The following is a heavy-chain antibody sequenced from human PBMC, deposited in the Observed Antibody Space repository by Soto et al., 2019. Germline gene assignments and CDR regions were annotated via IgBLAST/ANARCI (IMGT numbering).Heavy chain of an antibody. CDR2: IYYSGNT. D-gene: IGHD2-2*01. CDR1: GGSINSDY. Sequence: PSETLSLTCTVSGGSINSDYWSWIRQPPGKGLEWMGSIYYSGNTKFSPSLKSRVTISVETSRKRFSLKLASVTATDTAVYYCARALVVPAAVLDYYGSDVWGQGTTVTVSS. J-gene: IGHJ6*02. CDR3: ARALVVPAAVLDYYGSDV. V-gene: IGHV4-59*01.